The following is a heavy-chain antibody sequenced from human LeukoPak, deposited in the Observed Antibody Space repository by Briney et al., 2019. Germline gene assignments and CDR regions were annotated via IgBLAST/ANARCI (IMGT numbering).Heavy chain of an antibody. CDR1: GGSISSGGYY. Sequence: SETLSLTCTVSGGSISSGGYYWSWIRQHPGKGPEWIGYIYYSGSTYYNPSLKSRVTISVDTSKNQFSLKLSSVTAADTAVYYCARAELRGWFDPWGQGTLVTVSS. V-gene: IGHV4-31*03. CDR3: ARAELRGWFDP. D-gene: IGHD1-7*01. J-gene: IGHJ5*02. CDR2: IYYSGST.